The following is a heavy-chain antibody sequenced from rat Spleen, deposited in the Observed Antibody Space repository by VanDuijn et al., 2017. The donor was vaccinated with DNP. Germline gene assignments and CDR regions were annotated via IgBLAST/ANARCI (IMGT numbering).Heavy chain of an antibody. V-gene: IGHV5-25*01. Sequence: EVQLVESGGGLVQPGRSMKLSCGASGLTFSNADMAWVRQAPTRGLEWVASISSSGDKIYYRDSVKGRFTISRDNAKSTLYLQMDSLRSEDTATYYCARHYYSGSFDYWGQGVMVTVSS. J-gene: IGHJ2*01. CDR3: ARHYYSGSFDY. CDR2: ISSSGDKI. CDR1: GLTFSNAD. D-gene: IGHD1-1*01.